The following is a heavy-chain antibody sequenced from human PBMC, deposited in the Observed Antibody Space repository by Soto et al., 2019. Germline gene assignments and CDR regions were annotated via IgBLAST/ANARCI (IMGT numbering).Heavy chain of an antibody. CDR2: IIPIFGTA. V-gene: IGHV1-69*13. D-gene: IGHD6-13*01. J-gene: IGHJ4*02. CDR1: GGTFSSYA. CDR3: ATSAAGPNSPDY. Sequence: GASVKVSCKASGGTFSSYAISWVRQAPGQGLEWMGGIIPIFGTANYAQKFQGRVTITADESTSTAYMELSSLRSEDTAVYYCATSAAGPNSPDYWGQGTLVTVSS.